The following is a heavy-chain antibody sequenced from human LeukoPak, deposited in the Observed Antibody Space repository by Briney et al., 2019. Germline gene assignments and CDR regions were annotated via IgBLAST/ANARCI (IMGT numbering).Heavy chain of an antibody. CDR3: GGGYYDSSGYYPRSPFDY. CDR1: GGAFSSYA. V-gene: IGHV1-69*04. D-gene: IGHD3-22*01. CDR2: IIPILGIA. Sequence: ASVKVSCKASGGAFSSYAISWGRQAPGQGLEWLGRIIPILGIANYAQKFQGRVTITADKSTGTAYMELSSLRSEDTAVYYCGGGYYDSSGYYPRSPFDYWGQGTLVTVSS. J-gene: IGHJ4*02.